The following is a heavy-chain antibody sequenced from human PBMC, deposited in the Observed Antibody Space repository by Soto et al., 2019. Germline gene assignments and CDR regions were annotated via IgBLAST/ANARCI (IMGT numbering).Heavy chain of an antibody. Sequence: PSETLSLTCSVSGASIRRDAYYWSWIRQHPGKGLEWIGYTYYSGSTYYNLSLKSRVSISLDTFSNQFSLKLRSVTAADTAVYYCASGSWNILTLATTTGDGFDIWGQGTMVTVSS. CDR2: TYYSGST. CDR1: GASIRRDAYY. CDR3: ASGSWNILTLATTTGDGFDI. J-gene: IGHJ3*02. V-gene: IGHV4-31*03. D-gene: IGHD3-9*01.